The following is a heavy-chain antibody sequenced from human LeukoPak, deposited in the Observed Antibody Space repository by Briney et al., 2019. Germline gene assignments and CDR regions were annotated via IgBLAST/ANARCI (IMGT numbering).Heavy chain of an antibody. J-gene: IGHJ4*02. Sequence: SETLSLTCAVSGVSISSYYWSWIRQPPGKGLEWIGNIYYSGSTKYNPSLKSRVTISVDTSKNHFSLKLSSVTAADTAVYYCARHGNYYDSGGYNYYFDYWGQGTLGTVSS. CDR2: IYYSGST. D-gene: IGHD3-22*01. V-gene: IGHV4-59*08. CDR3: ARHGNYYDSGGYNYYFDY. CDR1: GVSISSYY.